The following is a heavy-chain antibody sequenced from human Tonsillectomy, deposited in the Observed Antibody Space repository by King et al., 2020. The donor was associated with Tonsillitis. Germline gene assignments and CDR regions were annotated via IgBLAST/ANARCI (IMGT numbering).Heavy chain of an antibody. V-gene: IGHV4-39*01. J-gene: IGHJ6*02. CDR2: IYYSGST. CDR1: GGSISSRSYY. Sequence: LQLQESGPGLVKPSETLSLTCTVSGGSISSRSYYWGWIRQPPGKGLEWIGSIYYSGSTYYNPSLKSRVTISVDTSKNQFSLKLSSVTAADTAVYYCAGIPDMVPKSYYYYYGMDVWGQGTTVTVSS. CDR3: AGIPDMVPKSYYYYYGMDV. D-gene: IGHD3-10*01.